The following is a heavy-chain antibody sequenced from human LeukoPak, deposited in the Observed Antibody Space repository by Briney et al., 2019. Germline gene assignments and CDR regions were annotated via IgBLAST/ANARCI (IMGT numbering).Heavy chain of an antibody. D-gene: IGHD1-26*01. J-gene: IGHJ4*02. CDR1: GFTFSNYN. Sequence: QPGGSLRLSCAASGFTFSNYNMNWVRQAPGEGLQWVSTITSGGGGTYYADSVKGRFTISRDNSKNTVDLQMNSLRAEDTAVYYCARDLSERYSTDYWGQGTLVTVSS. V-gene: IGHV3-23*01. CDR2: ITSGGGGT. CDR3: ARDLSERYSTDY.